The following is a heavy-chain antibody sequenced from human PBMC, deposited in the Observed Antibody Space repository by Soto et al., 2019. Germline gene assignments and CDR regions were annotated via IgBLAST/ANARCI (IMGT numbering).Heavy chain of an antibody. Sequence: EVQLVESGGGLVQPGGSLRLSCAASGFTVSSNYMSWVRQAPGKGLEWVSVIYSGGSTYYADSVKGRFTISRVNSKNTLYLQMNSLRAEDTAVYYCARDGYCSGGSCYGGNNWFDPWGQGTLVTVSS. D-gene: IGHD2-15*01. CDR2: IYSGGST. J-gene: IGHJ5*02. CDR3: ARDGYCSGGSCYGGNNWFDP. V-gene: IGHV3-66*01. CDR1: GFTVSSNY.